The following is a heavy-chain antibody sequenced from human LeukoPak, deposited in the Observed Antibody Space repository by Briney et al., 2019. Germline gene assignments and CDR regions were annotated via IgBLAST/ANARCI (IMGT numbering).Heavy chain of an antibody. J-gene: IGHJ4*02. Sequence: AGGSLRLSCAASGFTFSNAWMSWVRQAPGKGLEWVSAISGSGGSTYYADSMKGRFTISRDNSKNTLYLQMNSLRAEDTAVYYCAKLSFTVTPDYWGQGTLVTVSS. D-gene: IGHD4-17*01. V-gene: IGHV3-23*01. CDR1: GFTFSNAW. CDR2: ISGSGGST. CDR3: AKLSFTVTPDY.